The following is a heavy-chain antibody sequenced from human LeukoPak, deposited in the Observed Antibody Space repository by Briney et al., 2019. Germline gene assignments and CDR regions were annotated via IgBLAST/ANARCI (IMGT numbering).Heavy chain of an antibody. CDR2: IHRDGSEK. V-gene: IGHV3-7*01. J-gene: IGHJ2*01. CDR1: GFTFSSSW. D-gene: IGHD3-10*01. Sequence: GGSLRLSCAASGFTFSSSWMTWVRQAPGKGLEWVANIHRDGSEKYYVDSVQGRFTISRDNAKNSLYLQMNSLRAEDTAVYYCARDQGLLWSGEYWYFDLWGRGTLVTVSS. CDR3: ARDQGLLWSGEYWYFDL.